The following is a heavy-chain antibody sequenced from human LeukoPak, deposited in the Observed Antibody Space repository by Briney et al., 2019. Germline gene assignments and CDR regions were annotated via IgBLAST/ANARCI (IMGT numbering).Heavy chain of an antibody. J-gene: IGHJ4*02. CDR3: ARDMSFAVSMVSPDY. V-gene: IGHV1-8*03. D-gene: IGHD2-8*01. CDR2: LDPNSGNT. CDR1: GYTFTGYY. Sequence: ASVKVSCKASGYTFTGYYMHWVRQATGQGLEWMGWLDPNSGNTGYAQKFQGRVTITRNTAINTAYMELSSLRSDDTAVYYCARDMSFAVSMVSPDYWGQGTLVTVSS.